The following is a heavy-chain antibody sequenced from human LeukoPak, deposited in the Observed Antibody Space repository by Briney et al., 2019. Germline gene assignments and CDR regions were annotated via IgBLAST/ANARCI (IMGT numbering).Heavy chain of an antibody. D-gene: IGHD1-1*01. V-gene: IGHV1-2*02. CDR3: ARSTDRVQVWPRNWFDP. CDR1: GYTFTAYY. J-gene: IGHJ5*02. CDR2: INPNSGAT. Sequence: VASVKVSCTASGYTFTAYYIHWARQAPGQGLEYMGWINPNSGATDYAQNFQGRVTMTRDTSVSTAYMELNRLRSDDTAVYFCARSTDRVQVWPRNWFDPWGQGTLVTVSS.